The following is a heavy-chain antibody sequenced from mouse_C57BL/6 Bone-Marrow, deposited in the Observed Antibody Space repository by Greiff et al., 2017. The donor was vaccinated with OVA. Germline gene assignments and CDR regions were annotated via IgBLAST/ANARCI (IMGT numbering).Heavy chain of an antibody. J-gene: IGHJ2*01. CDR3: AGPVVAEGFDY. CDR2: IHPNSGST. D-gene: IGHD1-1*01. CDR1: GYTFTSYW. V-gene: IGHV1-64*01. Sequence: QVQLQQPGAELVKPGASVKLSCKASGYTFTSYWMHWVKQRPGQGLEWIGMIHPNSGSTNYNEKFKSMATLTVDKSSSTAYMQHSSLTSEDSAVYYCAGPVVAEGFDYWGQGTTLTVSA.